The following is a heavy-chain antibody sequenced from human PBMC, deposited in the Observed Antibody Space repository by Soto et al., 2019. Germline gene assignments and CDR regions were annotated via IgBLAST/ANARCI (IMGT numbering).Heavy chain of an antibody. Sequence: EVQLVESGGDLVKPGGSLRLSCAASGLTFSNAWMNWVRQAPGRGLEWVGRIKSKTDGGTTDYAGPVKDRFTISRDDSKYTVDLPINNLKIEDTAVYACTTSLGGSGLHGAFDLWGQGTMVTVSS. D-gene: IGHD3-10*01. CDR1: GLTFSNAW. V-gene: IGHV3-15*07. J-gene: IGHJ3*01. CDR2: IKSKTDGGTT. CDR3: TTSLGGSGLHGAFDL.